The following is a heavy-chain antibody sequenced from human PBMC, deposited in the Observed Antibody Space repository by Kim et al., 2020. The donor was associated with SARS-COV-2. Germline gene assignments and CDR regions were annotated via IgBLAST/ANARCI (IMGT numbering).Heavy chain of an antibody. V-gene: IGHV1-2*02. CDR3: ARAYYYDSSGYS. Sequence: APGQGLEWMGWTNPNSGGTNYAQKFQGRVTMTRETSISTAYMELSRLRSDDTAVYYCARAYYYDSSGYSWGQGTLVTVSS. J-gene: IGHJ4*02. CDR2: TNPNSGGT. D-gene: IGHD3-22*01.